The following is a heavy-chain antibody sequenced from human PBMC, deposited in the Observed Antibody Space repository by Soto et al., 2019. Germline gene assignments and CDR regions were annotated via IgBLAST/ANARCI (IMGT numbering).Heavy chain of an antibody. D-gene: IGHD6-19*01. CDR3: ARDYSSSLSNPFDY. CDR1: GFTVSNNY. V-gene: IGHV3-53*01. Sequence: GGSLRLSCVVSGFTVSNNYMSWIRQAPGKGLEWVAVIYSVGNRYYADSVKGRFSVSRDSSKNTVYLQMDDLRAEDTAVYYCARDYSSSLSNPFDYWGQGTLVTVSS. J-gene: IGHJ4*02. CDR2: IYSVGNR.